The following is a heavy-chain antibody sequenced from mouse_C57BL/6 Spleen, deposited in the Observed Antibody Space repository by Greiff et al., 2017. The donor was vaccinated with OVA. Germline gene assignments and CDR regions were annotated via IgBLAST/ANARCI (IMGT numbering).Heavy chain of an antibody. D-gene: IGHD2-1*01. CDR3: ARGGNYLYYAMDY. Sequence: EVMLVESGGGLVKPGGSLKLSCAASGFTFSSYAMSWVRQTPEKRLEWVATISDGGSYTYYPDNVKGRFTISRDNAKNNLYLQMSHLKSEDTAMYYCARGGNYLYYAMDYWGQGTSVTVSS. J-gene: IGHJ4*01. V-gene: IGHV5-4*03. CDR1: GFTFSSYA. CDR2: ISDGGSYT.